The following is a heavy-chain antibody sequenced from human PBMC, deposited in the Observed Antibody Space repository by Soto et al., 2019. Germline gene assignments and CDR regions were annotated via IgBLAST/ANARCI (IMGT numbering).Heavy chain of an antibody. D-gene: IGHD6-13*01. CDR2: TYYRSKWYN. J-gene: IGHJ6*02. Sequence: RSQTLSLTCAISGDSVSSNSAAWNWIRQSPSRGLEWLGRTYYRSKWYNDYAVSVKSRITINPDTSKNQFSLQLNSVTPEDTAVYYCARATLPGMYSSAYYYYGMDVWGQGTTVTVSS. CDR3: ARATLPGMYSSAYYYYGMDV. V-gene: IGHV6-1*01. CDR1: GDSVSSNSAA.